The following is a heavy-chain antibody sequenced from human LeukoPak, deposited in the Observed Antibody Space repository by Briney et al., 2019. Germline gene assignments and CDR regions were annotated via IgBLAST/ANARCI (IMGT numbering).Heavy chain of an antibody. V-gene: IGHV3-66*04. CDR2: IYSGGST. Sequence: GGSLRLSCAASGFTVSSNYMSWVRQAPGKGLEWFSVIYSGGSTYYADSVKGRFTISRDNSKNTLYLQMNSLRAEDTAVYYCASQAGATLDYYYYMDVWGKGTTVTVSS. CDR3: ASQAGATLDYYYYMDV. J-gene: IGHJ6*03. CDR1: GFTVSSNY. D-gene: IGHD1-26*01.